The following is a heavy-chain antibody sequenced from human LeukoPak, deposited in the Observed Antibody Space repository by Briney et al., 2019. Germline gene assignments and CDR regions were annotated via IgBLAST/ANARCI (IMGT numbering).Heavy chain of an antibody. CDR3: AAYSSGWSPRTYYFDY. D-gene: IGHD6-19*01. V-gene: IGHV3-23*01. Sequence: GGSLRLSCAASGFTFSSYAMSWVRQAPGKVLEWVSAISGSGGSTYYADSVKGRFTISRDNSKNTLYLQMNSLRAEDTAVYYCAAYSSGWSPRTYYFDYWGQGTLVTVSS. CDR2: ISGSGGST. CDR1: GFTFSSYA. J-gene: IGHJ4*02.